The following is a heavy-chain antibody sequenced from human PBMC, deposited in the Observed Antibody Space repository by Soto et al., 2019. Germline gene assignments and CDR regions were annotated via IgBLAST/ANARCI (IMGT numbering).Heavy chain of an antibody. D-gene: IGHD3-3*01. CDR3: ARTYDFWSGYYPTTYYYYGMDV. CDR2: INPNSGGT. CDR1: GYTFTGYY. Sequence: QVQLVQSGAEVKKPGASVKVSCKASGYTFTGYYMHWVRQAPGQGLEWMGWINPNSGGTNYAQKFQGRVTMTRDTSISTAYMELSRLRSDDTAVYYCARTYDFWSGYYPTTYYYYGMDVWGQGTTVTVSS. J-gene: IGHJ6*02. V-gene: IGHV1-2*02.